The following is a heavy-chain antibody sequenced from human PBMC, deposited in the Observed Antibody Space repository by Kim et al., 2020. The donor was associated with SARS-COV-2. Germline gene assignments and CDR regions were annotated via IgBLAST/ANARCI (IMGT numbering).Heavy chain of an antibody. J-gene: IGHJ4*02. V-gene: IGHV3-30*02. Sequence: VQGRFTISRDNSKNTLYLQMNSLRAGDTAVYYCAKEKTAAGPGARPYFDYWGQGTLVTVSS. D-gene: IGHD6-13*01. CDR3: AKEKTAAGPGARPYFDY.